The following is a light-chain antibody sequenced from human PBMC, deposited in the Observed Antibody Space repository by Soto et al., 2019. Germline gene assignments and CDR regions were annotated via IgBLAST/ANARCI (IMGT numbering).Light chain of an antibody. CDR2: GAS. V-gene: IGKV3-15*01. CDR3: QQYNNWPRT. Sequence: EIVMTQSPATLSVSPGERATLSCRASQSVSSNLAWYQQKPGQAPRLLIYGASTRATGIPARFSGSGSGTEFTLTISRLQSEDVEVYYCQQYNNWPRTFGQGTKVEIK. J-gene: IGKJ1*01. CDR1: QSVSSN.